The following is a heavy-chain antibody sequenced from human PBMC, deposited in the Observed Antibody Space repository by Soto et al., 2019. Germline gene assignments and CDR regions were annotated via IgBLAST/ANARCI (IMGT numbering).Heavy chain of an antibody. V-gene: IGHV3-7*03. J-gene: IGHJ4*02. CDR2: LQQDGSEK. Sequence: EVQLVESGGGLVQPGGSPRLSCAASRFTFSTYWMSWVRQAPGKGLEWVANLQQDGSEKYYVDSVKGRFTISRDNAKNSLYLQMNSLRAEDTAVYYCARGGRIRASGWFDYWGQGTLVTVSS. CDR3: ARGGRIRASGWFDY. CDR1: RFTFSTYW. D-gene: IGHD6-19*01.